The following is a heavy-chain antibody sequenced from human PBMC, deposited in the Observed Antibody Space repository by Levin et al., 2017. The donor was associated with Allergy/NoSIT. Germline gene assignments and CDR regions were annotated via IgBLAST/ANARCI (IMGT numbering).Heavy chain of an antibody. CDR2: ISSSSSYI. Sequence: PGGSLRLSCAASGFTFSSYSMNWVRQAPGKGLEWVSSISSSSSYIYYADSVKGRFTISRDNAKNSLYLQMNSLRAEDTAVYYCASAGGGLRLGELSFDYWGQGTLVTVSS. V-gene: IGHV3-21*01. D-gene: IGHD3-16*02. J-gene: IGHJ4*02. CDR1: GFTFSSYS. CDR3: ASAGGGLRLGELSFDY.